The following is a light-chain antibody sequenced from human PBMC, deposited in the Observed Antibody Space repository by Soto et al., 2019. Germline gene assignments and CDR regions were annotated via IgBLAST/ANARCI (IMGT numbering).Light chain of an antibody. CDR2: WAS. Sequence: DIVMTQSPDSLAVSLGERATINCKSSQSVLYSSNNKNYLAWYQQKPGQPPKLLIYWASTRESGVPDRFSGSGSGTDFTLTISSLQAEDVAVYYCQQYDNLPPSTFGQGTRLEIK. J-gene: IGKJ5*01. V-gene: IGKV4-1*01. CDR1: QSVLYSSNNKNY. CDR3: QQYDNLPPST.